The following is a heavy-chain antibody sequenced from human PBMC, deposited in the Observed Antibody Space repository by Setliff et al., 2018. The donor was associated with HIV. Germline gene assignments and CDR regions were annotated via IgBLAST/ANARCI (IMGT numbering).Heavy chain of an antibody. V-gene: IGHV3-21*01. CDR2: ISSSSSYI. D-gene: IGHD2-8*01. Sequence: LSLSCVASGFSISDYSMNWVRQTPGKGLEWLSYISDSRNPISSSSSYIYYADSVKGRFTISRDNAKDSLYLQMNSLRAEDTAVYYCARVLLRTNPLYGVASNWFDPRGQGTLVTVSS. CDR1: GFSISDYS. CDR3: ARVLLRTNPLYGVASNWFDP. J-gene: IGHJ5*02.